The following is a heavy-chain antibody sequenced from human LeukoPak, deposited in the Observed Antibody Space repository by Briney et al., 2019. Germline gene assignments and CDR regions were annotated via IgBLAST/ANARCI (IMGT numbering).Heavy chain of an antibody. J-gene: IGHJ5*02. CDR2: ISAYNGYT. V-gene: IGHV1-18*01. CDR3: ARPDCSSTSCPFDP. CDR1: GYTFTSYG. Sequence: GASVKVSCKASGYTFTSYGISWVRQAPGQGLEWMGWISAYNGYTNYAQKLQGRVTMTTDTSTSTAYMELRSLRSDDTAVYYCARPDCSSTSCPFDPWGQGTLVTVSS. D-gene: IGHD2-2*01.